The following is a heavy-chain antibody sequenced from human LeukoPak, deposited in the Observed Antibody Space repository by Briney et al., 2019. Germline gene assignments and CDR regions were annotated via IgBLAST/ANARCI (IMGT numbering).Heavy chain of an antibody. CDR1: GYSISSGYY. J-gene: IGHJ4*02. D-gene: IGHD4-17*01. CDR3: ARGPYGDCAGD. Sequence: SETLSLTCAVSGYSISSGYYWGWIRQPPGKGLEWIGSIYHSGSTYYNPSLKSRVTISVDTSKNQFSPKLSSVTAADTAVYYCARGPYGDCAGDWGQGTLVTVSS. V-gene: IGHV4-38-2*01. CDR2: IYHSGST.